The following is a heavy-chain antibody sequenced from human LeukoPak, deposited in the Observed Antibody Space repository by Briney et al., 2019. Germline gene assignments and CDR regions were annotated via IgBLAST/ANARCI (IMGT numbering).Heavy chain of an antibody. Sequence: ASVKVSCKASGYTFTGYYMHWVRQAPGQGLEWMGWINPNSGGTNYAQKFQGRVTITRDTSISTAYMELSRLRSDDTAVYYCARDPPYCTNGVCSAFDYWGQGTLVTVSS. CDR3: ARDPPYCTNGVCSAFDY. CDR2: INPNSGGT. J-gene: IGHJ4*02. CDR1: GYTFTGYY. V-gene: IGHV1-2*02. D-gene: IGHD2-8*01.